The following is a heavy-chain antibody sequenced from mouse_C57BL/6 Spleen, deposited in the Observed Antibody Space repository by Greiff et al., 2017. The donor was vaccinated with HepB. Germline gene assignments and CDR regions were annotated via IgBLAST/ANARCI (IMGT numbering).Heavy chain of an antibody. D-gene: IGHD3-1*01. J-gene: IGHJ4*01. CDR3: ARRHPYAMDY. CDR2: IDPSDSYT. V-gene: IGHV1-50*01. CDR1: GYTFTSYW. Sequence: VQLQQPGAELVQPGASVKLSCKASGYTFTSYWMQWVKQRPGQGLEWIGEIDPSDSYTNYHQKFKGRATMTVDTSSSTAYMQLSSLTSEDAAVYYCARRHPYAMDYWGQGTSVTVSS.